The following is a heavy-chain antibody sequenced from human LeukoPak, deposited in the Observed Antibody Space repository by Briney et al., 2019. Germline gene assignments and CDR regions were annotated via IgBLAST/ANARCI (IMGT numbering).Heavy chain of an antibody. V-gene: IGHV3-66*04. D-gene: IGHD4-17*01. CDR1: GFTSSSRT. CDR2: IRSDTTT. J-gene: IGHJ4*02. CDR3: ARRRGGYGDGDFDY. Sequence: GGSLRLSCAASGFTSSSRTMIWVRQAPGKGLECVSYIRSDTTTEYAEYVKGRFTISRDDSKNTVYLQMNSLRVEDTSVYYCARRRGGYGDGDFDYWGQGTLVTVSS.